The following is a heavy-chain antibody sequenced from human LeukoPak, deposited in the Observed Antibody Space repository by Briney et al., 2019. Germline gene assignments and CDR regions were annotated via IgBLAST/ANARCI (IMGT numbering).Heavy chain of an antibody. CDR1: GFTFSSYW. V-gene: IGHV3-7*01. J-gene: IGHJ4*02. CDR3: ARTRITMIVGLASRFDY. CDR2: IKQDGSEK. Sequence: GGSLRLFCAASGFTFSSYWMSWVRQAPGKGLEWVANIKQDGSEKYYVDSVKGRFTISRDNAKNSLYLQMNSLRAEDTAVYYCARTRITMIVGLASRFDYWGQGTLVTVSS. D-gene: IGHD3-22*01.